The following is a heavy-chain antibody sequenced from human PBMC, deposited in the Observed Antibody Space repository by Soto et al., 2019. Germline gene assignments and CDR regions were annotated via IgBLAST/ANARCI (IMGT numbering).Heavy chain of an antibody. CDR2: IHYSGST. D-gene: IGHD4-17*01. V-gene: IGHV4-59*01. CDR1: VASIISYY. J-gene: IGHJ4*02. CDR3: ARVGWTTVGYYFDY. Sequence: SDTLSLTFVVSVASIISYYWSWVRQPPGKGLEWIGYIHYSGSTKYNTTLKSRVTISIDPSKNQFSLHVTSVTTADTAVYYCARVGWTTVGYYFDYWSQGTLVTVSS.